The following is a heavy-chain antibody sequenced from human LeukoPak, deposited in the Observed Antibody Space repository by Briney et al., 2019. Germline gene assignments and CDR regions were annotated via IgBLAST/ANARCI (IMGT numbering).Heavy chain of an antibody. Sequence: ASVKVSCKASGGTFSSYAISWVRQAPGQGLEWMGGIIPIFGTANYAQKFQGRATITADESTSTAYMELSSLRSEDTAVYYCARGGRYYDSSGTPWGIDAFDIWGQGTMVTVSS. CDR2: IIPIFGTA. CDR3: ARGGRYYDSSGTPWGIDAFDI. D-gene: IGHD3-22*01. CDR1: GGTFSSYA. J-gene: IGHJ3*02. V-gene: IGHV1-69*13.